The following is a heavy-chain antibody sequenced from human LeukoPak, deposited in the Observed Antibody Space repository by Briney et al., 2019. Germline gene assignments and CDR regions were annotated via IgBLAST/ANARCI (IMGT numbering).Heavy chain of an antibody. CDR2: INPNTGGT. V-gene: IGHV1-2*02. CDR1: GYAFTGHY. D-gene: IGHD5-12*01. J-gene: IGHJ4*02. CDR3: ARDLATIDGIAWYYLEN. Sequence: GASVTVSCKASGYAFTGHYIHWVRQAPGQGFEWMGWINPNTGGTDYAQKFQDRIAISTYTSISTAYMELSRLRSDDTALYYCARDLATIDGIAWYYLENWGQGTLVTVS.